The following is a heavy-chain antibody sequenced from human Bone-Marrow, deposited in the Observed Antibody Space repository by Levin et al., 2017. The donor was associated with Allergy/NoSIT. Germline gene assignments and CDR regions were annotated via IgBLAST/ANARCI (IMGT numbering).Heavy chain of an antibody. CDR2: INQGGDT. Sequence: SETLSLTCAVYGGSISGDYWNWIRQPPGKGLEWIGEINQGGDTNYNPSLKGRVTMSIDTSRNQLSLKVTSVAAADTAVYYCARVVSHGLFAPDDAFDIWGQGTMVTVSS. J-gene: IGHJ3*02. CDR3: ARVVSHGLFAPDDAFDI. CDR1: GGSISGDY. V-gene: IGHV4-34*01. D-gene: IGHD2/OR15-2a*01.